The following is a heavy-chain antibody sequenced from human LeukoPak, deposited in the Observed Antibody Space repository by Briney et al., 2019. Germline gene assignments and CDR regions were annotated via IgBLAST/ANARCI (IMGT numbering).Heavy chain of an antibody. V-gene: IGHV3-9*01. D-gene: IGHD5-18*01. J-gene: IGHJ4*02. Sequence: PGRSLRLSCAASGFTFDDYAMHWVRQAPGKGLEWVSGISWNSGSIGYADSVKGRFTISRDNAKNSLYLQMNSLRAEDTALYYCAKERGYSYGASFDYWGQGTLVTVSS. CDR1: GFTFDDYA. CDR3: AKERGYSYGASFDY. CDR2: ISWNSGSI.